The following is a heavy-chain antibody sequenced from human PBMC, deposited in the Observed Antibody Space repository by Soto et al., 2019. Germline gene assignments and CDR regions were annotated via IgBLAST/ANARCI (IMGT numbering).Heavy chain of an antibody. V-gene: IGHV3-23*01. D-gene: IGHD1-7*01. CDR2: ISGSNGGT. CDR1: GFTFSNYA. CDR3: AKYKLPGGRPDFDY. Sequence: EVQLLESGGGLVQPGGSLRLSCAASGFTFSNYAMSWVRQAPGKGLEWVSAISGSNGGTYYADSVKGRFTISRDNSKNTLFLQMNSLRAEDTALYYCAKYKLPGGRPDFDYWGQGTLVTVSS. J-gene: IGHJ4*02.